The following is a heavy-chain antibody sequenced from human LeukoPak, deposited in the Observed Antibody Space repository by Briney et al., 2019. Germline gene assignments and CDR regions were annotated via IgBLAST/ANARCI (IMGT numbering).Heavy chain of an antibody. Sequence: PGGSLRLSCAASGFTFDDYAMHWVWQAPGKGLEWVSGISWNSGSIGYADSVKGRFTISRDNAKNSLYLQMNSLRAEDTAVYYCAILIPSYWGQGTLVTVSS. D-gene: IGHD2-2*02. V-gene: IGHV3-9*01. J-gene: IGHJ4*02. CDR1: GFTFDDYA. CDR3: AILIPSY. CDR2: ISWNSGSI.